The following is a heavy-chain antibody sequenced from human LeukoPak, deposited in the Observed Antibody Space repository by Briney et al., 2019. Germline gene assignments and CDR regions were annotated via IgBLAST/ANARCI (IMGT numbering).Heavy chain of an antibody. CDR2: INPSGGST. D-gene: IGHD6-19*01. CDR1: GYTFTSYY. V-gene: IGHV1-46*01. J-gene: IGHJ6*02. CDR3: ASERAVAGSGYYYYGMDV. Sequence: GASVKVSCKASGYTFTSYYMHWVRQAPGQGLEWMGIINPSGGSTSYAQKFQGRVTMTRDTSTSAVYMELSSLRSEDTAVYYCASERAVAGSGYYYYGMDVWGQGTTVTVSS.